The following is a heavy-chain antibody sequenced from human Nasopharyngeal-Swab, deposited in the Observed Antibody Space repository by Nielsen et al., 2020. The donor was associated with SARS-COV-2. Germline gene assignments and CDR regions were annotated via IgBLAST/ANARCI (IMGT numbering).Heavy chain of an antibody. V-gene: IGHV3-23*01. CDR1: EFSFSTYG. CDR3: AKRGSGGHFDY. J-gene: IGHJ4*02. CDR2: ITNTGTSR. Sequence: GGSLRLSCAASEFSFSTYGMSWVRQAAGRGLEWVSTITNTGTSRYYADSVRGRFTISRDNSKNTAYLQMKSLRVEDTAIYYCAKRGSGGHFDYWGQGTLVTVSS. D-gene: IGHD3-10*01.